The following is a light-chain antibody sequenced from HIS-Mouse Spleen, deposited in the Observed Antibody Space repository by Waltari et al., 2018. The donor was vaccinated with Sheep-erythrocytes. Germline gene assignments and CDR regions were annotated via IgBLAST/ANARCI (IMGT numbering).Light chain of an antibody. V-gene: IGLV3-1*01. J-gene: IGLJ2*01. Sequence: SYELTQPPSVSVSPGETASITCAGDRLGEKYACWYQQQPGQSPGLVIYQDSKRPSGIPERFSGSNSGNTATLTISCTPAIHSAYYYCQASATSTLVFSGGIKLTVL. CDR1: RLGEKY. CDR2: QDS. CDR3: QASATSTLV.